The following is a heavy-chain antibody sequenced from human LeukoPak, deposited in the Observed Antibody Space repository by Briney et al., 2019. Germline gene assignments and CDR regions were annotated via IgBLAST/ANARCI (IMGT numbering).Heavy chain of an antibody. D-gene: IGHD2-15*01. CDR1: GITFSSYG. CDR3: AKNGDRGAYCTGGTCYPYFYYYMDV. CDR2: ISSTGGTT. Sequence: GGTLRLSCAASGITFSSYGMSWVRQAPGKGLEWVSSISSTGGTTYYADSVKGRLTISRDNSKNTLYLQMNSLRAEDTAIYYCAKNGDRGAYCTGGTCYPYFYYYMDVWGKGTTVTI. J-gene: IGHJ6*03. V-gene: IGHV3-23*01.